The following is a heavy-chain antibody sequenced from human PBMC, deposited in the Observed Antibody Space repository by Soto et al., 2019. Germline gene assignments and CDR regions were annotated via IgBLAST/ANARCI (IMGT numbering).Heavy chain of an antibody. V-gene: IGHV4-34*01. CDR3: ARVEGSRPTFPRSAFDI. CDR1: GGSFSGYY. D-gene: IGHD3-10*01. Sequence: QVQLQQWGAGLLKPSETLSLTCAVYGGSFSGYYWSWIRQPPGKGLEWSGEINHRGSTNYNPSLQSRVTISVDTSKNQFSLTLSAAPAAETAVYYCARVEGSRPTFPRSAFDIWGQGTMVTVSS. J-gene: IGHJ3*02. CDR2: INHRGST.